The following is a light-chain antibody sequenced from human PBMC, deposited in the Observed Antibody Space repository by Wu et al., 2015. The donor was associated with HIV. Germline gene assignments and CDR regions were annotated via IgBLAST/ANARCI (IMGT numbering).Light chain of an antibody. CDR2: GAS. CDR3: HQYDTSPRS. Sequence: EIVLTQSPGTLSVSPGERVTLSCRASQYVTASHLARYQQKPGQAPRLLIYGASTRTDGIPDRFSGSGSGTDFTLIISRLEPEDFAVYYCHQYDTSPRSFGQGTRLEIK. CDR1: QYVTASH. V-gene: IGKV3-20*01. J-gene: IGKJ5*01.